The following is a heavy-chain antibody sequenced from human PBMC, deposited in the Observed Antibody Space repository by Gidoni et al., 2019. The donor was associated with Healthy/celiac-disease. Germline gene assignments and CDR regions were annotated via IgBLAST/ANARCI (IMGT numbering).Heavy chain of an antibody. CDR2: IYYSGST. J-gene: IGHJ3*02. CDR1: GGSISSGDYY. D-gene: IGHD4-17*01. V-gene: IGHV4-30-4*01. CDR3: ARVADYGGRHITKVVWDFDI. Sequence: QVQLQESGPGLVKPSQTLSLTCTVSGGSISSGDYYWRWIRQPPGKGLEWIGYIYYSGSTYYNPSLKSRVTISVDTSKNQFSLKLSSVTAADTAVYYCARVADYGGRHITKVVWDFDIWGQGTMVTVSS.